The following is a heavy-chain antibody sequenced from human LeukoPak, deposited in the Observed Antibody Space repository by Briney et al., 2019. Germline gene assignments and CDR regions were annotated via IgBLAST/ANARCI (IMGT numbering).Heavy chain of an antibody. CDR2: ISGRGASK. V-gene: IGHV3-23*01. D-gene: IGHD2-2*01. CDR3: AKGVVVAPDVTPFDY. CDR1: GFTFSKYG. Sequence: PGGSLRLSCAASGFTFSKYGMYWVRQAPGKGLEWVSGISGRGASKYYADSVKGRFTISRDNSKNTLYLQMNSLRAEDTAVYYCAKGVVVAPDVTPFDYWGQGTLVTVSS. J-gene: IGHJ4*02.